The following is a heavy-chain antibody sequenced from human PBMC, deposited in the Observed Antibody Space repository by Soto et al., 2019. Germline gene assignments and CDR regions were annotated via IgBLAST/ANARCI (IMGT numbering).Heavy chain of an antibody. V-gene: IGHV4-31*03. CDR3: ARGYTGADYYDSSGYPDY. CDR1: GGSISSGGYY. CDR2: IYYSGST. J-gene: IGHJ4*02. Sequence: QVQLQESGPGLVKPSQTLSLTCTVSGGSISSGGYYWSWIRQHPGKGLEWIGYIYYSGSTYYNPSLKSRVTISVDTSKNQFSLKLSSATSADTAVYYCARGYTGADYYDSSGYPDYWGQGTLVTVSS. D-gene: IGHD3-22*01.